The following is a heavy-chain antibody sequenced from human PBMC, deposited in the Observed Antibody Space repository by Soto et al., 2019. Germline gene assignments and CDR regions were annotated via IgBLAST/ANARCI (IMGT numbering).Heavy chain of an antibody. CDR1: GFPFSIYS. Sequence: EVLLVDSGGGLVQAGGSLRLSCAASGFPFSIYSMNWVRQAPGKGLEWVSYIGSGGRTIYYADSVKGRFTISRDNAKNSLYLQMSSLRAEDTAVYYCARGHGSGWAYGMDVWGQGTTVTVSS. CDR3: ARGHGSGWAYGMDV. D-gene: IGHD6-19*01. V-gene: IGHV3-48*01. CDR2: IGSGGRTI. J-gene: IGHJ6*02.